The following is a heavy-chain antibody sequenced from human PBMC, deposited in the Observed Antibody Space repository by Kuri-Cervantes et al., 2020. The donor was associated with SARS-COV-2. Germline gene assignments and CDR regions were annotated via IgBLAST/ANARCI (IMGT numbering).Heavy chain of an antibody. V-gene: IGHV3-30-3*01. CDR1: GFSFSHSA. CDR3: AREEDGYYYYYAMDV. D-gene: IGHD5-24*01. CDR2: VSYDGSNK. J-gene: IGHJ6*02. Sequence: GESLKISCAASGFSFSHSAMHWIRQAPGKGLEWVAIVSYDGSNKYYADSVKGRFTISRDNSKNTLYLQMNSLRAEDTAVYYCAREEDGYYYYYAMDVWGQGTTVTVSS.